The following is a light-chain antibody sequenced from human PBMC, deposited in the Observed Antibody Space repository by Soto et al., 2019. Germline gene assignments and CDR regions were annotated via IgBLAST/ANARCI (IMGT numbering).Light chain of an antibody. CDR2: GAY. CDR3: KQYGGSPIT. V-gene: IGKV3-20*01. J-gene: IGKJ5*01. CDR1: QSVSNNY. Sequence: EIVLTQSPGTLSLSPGERATLSCRASQSVSNNYLAWYQQKPGQAHRLLIYGAYNRATGIPDRLSGSGSGTDFTLTIRRLEPDDFALYFCKQYGGSPITVGLGTRLEIK.